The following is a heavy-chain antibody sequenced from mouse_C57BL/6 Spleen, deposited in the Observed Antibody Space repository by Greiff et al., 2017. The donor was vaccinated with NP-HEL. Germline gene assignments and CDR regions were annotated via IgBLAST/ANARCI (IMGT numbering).Heavy chain of an antibody. V-gene: IGHV14-4*01. CDR3: TTYSNFFAY. D-gene: IGHD2-5*01. Sequence: VHVKQSGAELVRPGASVKLSCTASGFNIKDDYMHWVKQRPEQGLEWIGWIDPENGDTEYASKFQGKATITADTSSNTAYPQLSSLTSEDTAVYYCTTYSNFFAYWGQGTLVTVSA. CDR1: GFNIKDDY. J-gene: IGHJ3*01. CDR2: IDPENGDT.